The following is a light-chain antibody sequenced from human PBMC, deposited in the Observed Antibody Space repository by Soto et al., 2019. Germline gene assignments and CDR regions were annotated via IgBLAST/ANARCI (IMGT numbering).Light chain of an antibody. J-gene: IGKJ1*01. Sequence: EIVLTQSPGTLSVSPGERATLSCGASQSVSSKLAWYQQKPGQAPRLLFYGASTGATGIPARFSGSGSETEFTLSISSLQSEDFAVYYCQQYNNWPGTFGQGNKVDIK. V-gene: IGKV3-15*01. CDR2: GAS. CDR3: QQYNNWPGT. CDR1: QSVSSK.